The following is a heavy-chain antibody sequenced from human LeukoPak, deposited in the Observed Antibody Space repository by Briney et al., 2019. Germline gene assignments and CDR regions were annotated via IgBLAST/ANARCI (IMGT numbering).Heavy chain of an antibody. D-gene: IGHD3-9*01. CDR1: GGTFSSYA. CDR2: IIPIFGTA. V-gene: IGHV1-69*05. J-gene: IGHJ4*02. CDR3: ARTTVRYFDWLFPGYFDY. Sequence: SVKVSCKASGGTFSSYAISWVRQAPGQGLEWMGGIIPIFGTANYAQKFQGRVTITTDESTSTAYMGLSSLRSEDTAVYYCARTTVRYFDWLFPGYFDYWGQGTLVTVSS.